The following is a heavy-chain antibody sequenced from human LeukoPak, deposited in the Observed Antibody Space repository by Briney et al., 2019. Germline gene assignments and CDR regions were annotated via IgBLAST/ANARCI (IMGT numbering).Heavy chain of an antibody. V-gene: IGHV1-46*01. J-gene: IGHJ4*02. D-gene: IGHD6-13*01. CDR2: IIPSGGST. CDR3: ARDGGIAAAGNVGGDY. CDR1: GYTFTSYY. Sequence: GASVKVSCKASGYTFTSYYMHWVRQAPGQGLEWMGIIIPSGGSTSYAQKFQGRVTMTRDMSTSTVYMELSSLRSEDTAVYYCARDGGIAAAGNVGGDYWGQGTLVTVSS.